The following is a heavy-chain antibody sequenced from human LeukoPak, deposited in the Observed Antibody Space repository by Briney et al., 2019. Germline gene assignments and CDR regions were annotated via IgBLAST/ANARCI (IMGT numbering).Heavy chain of an antibody. D-gene: IGHD6-13*01. J-gene: IGHJ4*02. V-gene: IGHV4-39*01. CDR2: IYYSGST. CDR3: ARQIAAATLYYFDY. CDR1: GGSISSSSYY. Sequence: ALETLSLTCTVSGGSISSSSYYWGWIRQPPGKGLEWIGSIYYSGSTYYNPSLKSRVTISVDTSKNQFSLKLSSVTAADTAVYYCARQIAAATLYYFDYWGQGTLVTVSS.